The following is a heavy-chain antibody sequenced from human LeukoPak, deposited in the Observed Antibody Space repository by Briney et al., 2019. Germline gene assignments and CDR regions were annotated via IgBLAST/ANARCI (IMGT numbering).Heavy chain of an antibody. CDR1: GYTFTIYG. CDR2: ISAYNGNT. D-gene: IGHD3-9*01. CDR3: ARVDRKTDAFDI. J-gene: IGHJ3*02. V-gene: IGHV1-18*01. Sequence: ASVKVSCKASGYTFTIYGISWVRQAPGQGLEWMGWISAYNGNTNYAQKLQGRVTMTTDTSTSTAYMELRSLRSDDTAVYYCARVDRKTDAFDIWGQGTMVTVSS.